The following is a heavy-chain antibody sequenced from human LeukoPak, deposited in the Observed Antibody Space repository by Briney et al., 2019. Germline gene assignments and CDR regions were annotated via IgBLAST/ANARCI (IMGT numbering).Heavy chain of an antibody. Sequence: PSETLSLTCAVYGGSFSGYYWSWIRQPPGKGLEWIGEINHSGSTKYNPSLKSRVTISVDPSKNQFSLKLSSVTAADTAVYYCARNDSVAGTTFDYWGQGTLVTVSS. D-gene: IGHD6-19*01. CDR1: GGSFSGYY. V-gene: IGHV4-34*01. CDR2: INHSGST. CDR3: ARNDSVAGTTFDY. J-gene: IGHJ4*02.